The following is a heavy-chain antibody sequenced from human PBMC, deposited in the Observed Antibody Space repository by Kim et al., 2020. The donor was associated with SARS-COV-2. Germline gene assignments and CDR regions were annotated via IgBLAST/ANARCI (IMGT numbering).Heavy chain of an antibody. CDR2: INHSGST. Sequence: SETLSLTCAVYGGSFSGYYWSWIRQPPGKGLEWIGEINHSGSTNYNPSLKSRVTISVDTSKNQFSLKLSSVTAADTAVYYCARRDSSGYYTRYFDLWGRGTLVTVSS. CDR1: GGSFSGYY. CDR3: ARRDSSGYYTRYFDL. J-gene: IGHJ2*01. V-gene: IGHV4-34*01. D-gene: IGHD3-22*01.